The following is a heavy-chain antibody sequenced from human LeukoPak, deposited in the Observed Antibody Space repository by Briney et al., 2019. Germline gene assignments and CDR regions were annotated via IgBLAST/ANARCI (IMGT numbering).Heavy chain of an antibody. CDR2: IYHSGST. J-gene: IGHJ4*02. V-gene: IGHV4-38-2*02. Sequence: SETLSLTCTVSGYSISSGYYWGWIRQPPGKGLEWIGSIYHSGSTYYNPSLKSRVTISVDTSKNHFSLKLSSVTAADTAVYYCARTYYYDSSGYQFDYWGQGTLVTVSS. D-gene: IGHD3-22*01. CDR1: GYSISSGYY. CDR3: ARTYYYDSSGYQFDY.